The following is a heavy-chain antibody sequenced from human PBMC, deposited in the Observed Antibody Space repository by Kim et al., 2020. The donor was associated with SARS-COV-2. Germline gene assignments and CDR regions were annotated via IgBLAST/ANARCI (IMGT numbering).Heavy chain of an antibody. CDR1: GYSFTSYW. V-gene: IGHV5-10-1*01. CDR2: IDPSDSYT. CDR3: ARREYHLWFGGAASPPFDY. J-gene: IGHJ4*02. D-gene: IGHD3-10*01. Sequence: GESLKISCKGSGYSFTSYWISWVRQMPGKGLEWMGRIDPSDSYTNYSPSFQGHVTISADKSISTAYLQWSSLKASDTAMYYCARREYHLWFGGAASPPFDYWGQGTLVTVSS.